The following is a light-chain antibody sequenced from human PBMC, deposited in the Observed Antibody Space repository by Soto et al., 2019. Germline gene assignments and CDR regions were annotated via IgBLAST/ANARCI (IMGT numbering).Light chain of an antibody. CDR3: QQYGGSSLT. Sequence: EIVLTQSPGTTSLSPGDRATLSCRASQNVYNNLLAWYKQRPGQAPRLLIYDAEERDTGIPDRFGGSGSGTDFTITISRLEPEDSAVYSYQQYGGSSLTFGGGTKVEI. V-gene: IGKV3-20*01. J-gene: IGKJ4*01. CDR2: DAE. CDR1: QNVYNNL.